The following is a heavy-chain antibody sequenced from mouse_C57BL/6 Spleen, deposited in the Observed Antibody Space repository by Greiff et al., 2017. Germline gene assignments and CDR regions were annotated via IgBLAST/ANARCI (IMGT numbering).Heavy chain of an antibody. CDR1: GYAFSSSW. D-gene: IGHD2-1*01. Sequence: QVQLQQSGPELVKPGASVKISCKASGYAFSSSWMHWVKQRPGKGLERIGRIYPGDGDTNYNGKFKGKATLTADKSSSTAYMQLSSLTSEDSAVYFCARGGIYYGNPFAYWGQGTLVTVSA. CDR3: ARGGIYYGNPFAY. J-gene: IGHJ3*01. V-gene: IGHV1-82*01. CDR2: IYPGDGDT.